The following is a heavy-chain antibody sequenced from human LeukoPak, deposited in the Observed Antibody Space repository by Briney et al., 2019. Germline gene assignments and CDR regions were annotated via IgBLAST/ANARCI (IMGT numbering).Heavy chain of an antibody. Sequence: GGSLRLSCAASGFTFSSYAMSWIRQGPGKGLEWVSAISGSGGSTYYADSVKGRFTISRENAKNSLYLQMNSLRAGDTAVYYCARDGGGSGWSYAFDIWGQGTMVTVSS. CDR3: ARDGGGSGWSYAFDI. CDR2: ISGSGGST. J-gene: IGHJ3*02. CDR1: GFTFSSYA. V-gene: IGHV3-23*01. D-gene: IGHD6-19*01.